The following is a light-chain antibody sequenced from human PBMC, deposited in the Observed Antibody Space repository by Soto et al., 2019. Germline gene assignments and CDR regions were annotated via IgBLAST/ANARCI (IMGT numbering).Light chain of an antibody. CDR1: QSVSSY. CDR3: QQRNNWPPIT. Sequence: EIVLTQSPGTLSLSPGEGATLSCRASQSVSSYLAWYQQRPGQAPRLLIYDASNRATGIPARFSGSGSGTDFTLTIDNLEPEDFAIYYCQQRNNWPPITFGQGTRLE. CDR2: DAS. V-gene: IGKV3-11*01. J-gene: IGKJ5*01.